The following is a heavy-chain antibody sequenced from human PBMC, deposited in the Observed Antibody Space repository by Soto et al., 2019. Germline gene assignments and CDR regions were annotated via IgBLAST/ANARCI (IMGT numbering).Heavy chain of an antibody. CDR2: ISFSSSYI. J-gene: IGHJ6*02. V-gene: IGHV3-21*01. CDR3: ARTVYYDFWCCYGIDV. Sequence: EVQLVESGGGLVKPGGSLRLSCVASGFTFDRYSMNWVRQAPGKGLEWLSFISFSSSYIFDADSVKGRFTISRDNAKNTLYLQMNNLSAEDTAVYYCARTVYYDFWCCYGIDVWGQGTTVTVSS. CDR1: GFTFDRYS. D-gene: IGHD3-3*01.